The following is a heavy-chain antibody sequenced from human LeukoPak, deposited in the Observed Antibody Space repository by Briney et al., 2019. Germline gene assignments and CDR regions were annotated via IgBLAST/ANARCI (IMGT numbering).Heavy chain of an antibody. Sequence: PSETLSLTCAVYGGSFSGYYWSWIRQPPGKGLEWIGEINHSGSTNYNPSLKSRVTISVDTSKNQFSLKLSSVTAADTAVYYCARGIVVAVAATPTYYFDYWGQGTLVTVSS. D-gene: IGHD2-15*01. CDR3: ARGIVVAVAATPTYYFDY. CDR1: GGSFSGYY. CDR2: INHSGST. V-gene: IGHV4-34*01. J-gene: IGHJ4*02.